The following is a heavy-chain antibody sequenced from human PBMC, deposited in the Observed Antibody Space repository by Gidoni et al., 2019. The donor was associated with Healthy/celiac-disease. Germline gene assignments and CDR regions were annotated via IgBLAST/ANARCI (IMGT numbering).Heavy chain of an antibody. CDR3: ARRLGSGWYTVGGWFDP. D-gene: IGHD6-19*01. CDR1: GGSFSGYY. J-gene: IGHJ5*02. CDR2: INHSGST. Sequence: QVQLQQWGAGLLKPSETLSLTCAVYGGSFSGYYWSWIRQPPGKGLEWIGEINHSGSTNYNPSLKSRVTISVDTSKNQFSLKLSSVTAADTAVYYCARRLGSGWYTVGGWFDPWGQGTLVTVSS. V-gene: IGHV4-34*01.